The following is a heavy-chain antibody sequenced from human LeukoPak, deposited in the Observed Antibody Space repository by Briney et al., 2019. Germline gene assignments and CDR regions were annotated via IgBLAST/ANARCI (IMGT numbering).Heavy chain of an antibody. CDR1: GGTFSSYA. D-gene: IGHD3-22*01. CDR2: IIPIFGTA. CDR3: ARGPPYYYDSSGFYFDY. Sequence: SVKVSCKAPGGTFSSYAISWVRQAPGQGLEWMGGIIPIFGTANYAQKFQGRVTITTDESTSTAYMELSSLRSEATAVYYCARGPPYYYDSSGFYFDYWGQGTLVTVSS. J-gene: IGHJ4*02. V-gene: IGHV1-69*05.